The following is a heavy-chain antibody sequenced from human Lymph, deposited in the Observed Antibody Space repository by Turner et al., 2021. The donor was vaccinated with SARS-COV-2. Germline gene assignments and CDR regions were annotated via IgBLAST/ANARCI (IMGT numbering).Heavy chain of an antibody. CDR2: ISSTGVST. V-gene: IGHV3-23*01. CDR3: AGGGYSSFDY. J-gene: IGHJ4*02. Sequence: EVQLLESGGDLVQPGGSLRLSCAASGFTFSSYAMSWVRQAPGKGLEWVSAISSTGVSTYYADSVKGRFTISRDNSKNTLYLQMNSLRAEDTAVYYCAGGGYSSFDYWGQGTLVTVS. CDR1: GFTFSSYA. D-gene: IGHD6-13*01.